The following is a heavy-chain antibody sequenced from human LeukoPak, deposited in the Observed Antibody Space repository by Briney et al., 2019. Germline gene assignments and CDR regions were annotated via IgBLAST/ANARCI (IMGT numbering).Heavy chain of an antibody. D-gene: IGHD2-2*01. J-gene: IGHJ4*02. CDR1: GFIFSSYW. Sequence: GGSLRLSCAASGFIFSSYWMSWVRQAPGKGLEWVANIKQDGSEKYCVDAVKGRFTISRDNAKNSLYLQMNSLRVEDTAVYYCARDCQRVAGSTSCSSYWGQGTLVTVSS. CDR3: ARDCQRVAGSTSCSSY. CDR2: IKQDGSEK. V-gene: IGHV3-7*01.